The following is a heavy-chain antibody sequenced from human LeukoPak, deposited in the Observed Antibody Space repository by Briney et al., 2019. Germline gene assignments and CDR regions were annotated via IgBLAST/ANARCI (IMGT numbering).Heavy chain of an antibody. D-gene: IGHD3-10*01. J-gene: IGHJ5*02. V-gene: IGHV3-74*03. CDR2: INSDGSST. CDR3: ARGWWFGEFRNWFDP. Sequence: GGPVRLFCAASGYTFCSYWMHWVRQARGRGLVWVSRINSDGSSTTYADSVKGRFTISRDNAKNTLFLQMNSLRVEDTAVYYCARGWWFGEFRNWFDPWGQGTLVTVSS. CDR1: GYTFCSYW.